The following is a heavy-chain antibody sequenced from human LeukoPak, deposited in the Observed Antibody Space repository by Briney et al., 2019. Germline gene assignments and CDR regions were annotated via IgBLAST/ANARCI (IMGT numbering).Heavy chain of an antibody. D-gene: IGHD6-19*01. CDR2: IYYSGST. Sequence: SETLSLTCTVSGGSISSYYWSWIRQPPGKGLEWIGYIYYSGSTNYSPSLKSRVTISVDTSKNQFSLKLSSVTAADTAVYYCARIAVAGYFGYWGRGTLVTVSS. V-gene: IGHV4-59*01. J-gene: IGHJ4*02. CDR3: ARIAVAGYFGY. CDR1: GGSISSYY.